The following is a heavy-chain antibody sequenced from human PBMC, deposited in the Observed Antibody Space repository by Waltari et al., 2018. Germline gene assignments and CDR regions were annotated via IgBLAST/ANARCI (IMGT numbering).Heavy chain of an antibody. Sequence: QVQLVESGGALVKPGGSLRLSCTASGFRFGDYYMNWIRQTPRKGLELVSYLSSSGDTIYYAASVKGRFTVSRDNAINSLFLQMNSLGVEDTAIYYCTTGPKVVLYNYWGQGTLVTVSS. V-gene: IGHV3-11*01. D-gene: IGHD2-15*01. CDR3: TTGPKVVLYNY. CDR1: GFRFGDYY. CDR2: LSSSGDTI. J-gene: IGHJ4*02.